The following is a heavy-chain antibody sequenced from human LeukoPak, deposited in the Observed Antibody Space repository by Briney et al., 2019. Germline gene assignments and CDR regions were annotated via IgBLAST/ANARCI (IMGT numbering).Heavy chain of an antibody. V-gene: IGHV3-7*01. J-gene: IGHJ6*03. Sequence: PGGSLRLSCAASGFTFSSYWMSWVRQAPGKGLEWVANIKQDGSEKYYVDSVKGRFTISRDNAKNSLYLQMNSLRAEDTAVYYCARDLRQQLTIGYYMDVWGKGTTVTVSS. CDR1: GFTFSSYW. CDR2: IKQDGSEK. D-gene: IGHD6-13*01. CDR3: ARDLRQQLTIGYYMDV.